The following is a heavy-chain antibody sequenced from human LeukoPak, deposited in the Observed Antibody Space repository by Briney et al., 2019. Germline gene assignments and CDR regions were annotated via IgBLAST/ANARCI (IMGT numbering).Heavy chain of an antibody. CDR3: ARGRSITILRGVAISDSFDI. J-gene: IGHJ3*02. V-gene: IGHV3-21*06. CDR2: IATSSDYI. Sequence: GGSLRLSCAASGFTFSTYSMNWVRQAPGEGLEWVSSIATSSDYIYYAGSLKGRFTISRDNAKNSLYLHMNSLRPDDTAVYYCARGRSITILRGVAISDSFDIWGQGTKVTVS. CDR1: GFTFSTYS. D-gene: IGHD3-10*01.